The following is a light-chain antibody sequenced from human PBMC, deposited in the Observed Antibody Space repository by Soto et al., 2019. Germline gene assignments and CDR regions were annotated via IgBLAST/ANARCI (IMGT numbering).Light chain of an antibody. CDR2: EAS. CDR1: QSVSSSY. Sequence: EIVLTQAPGTLSLSPGERATLSCSASQSVSSSYLAWYQQKPGQAPSPLIYEASSRATGIPDRFSGSGSGTDFTLTISRLEPEDFAVYYCQQYGSSPVTFGPGTKVDIK. V-gene: IGKV3-20*01. J-gene: IGKJ3*01. CDR3: QQYGSSPVT.